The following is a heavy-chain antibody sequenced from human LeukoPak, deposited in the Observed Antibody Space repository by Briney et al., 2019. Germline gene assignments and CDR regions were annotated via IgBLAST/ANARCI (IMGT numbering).Heavy chain of an antibody. V-gene: IGHV3-74*01. J-gene: IGHJ4*02. D-gene: IGHD6-13*01. CDR1: GFTFSSYS. CDR3: ARRGSAAAGDY. Sequence: PGRSLRLSCAASGFTFSSYSMNWVRQAPGKGLEWVSRINSDGSSTSYADSVKGRFTISRDNAKNTLYLQMNSLRAEDTAVYYCARRGSAAAGDYWGQGTLVTVSS. CDR2: INSDGSST.